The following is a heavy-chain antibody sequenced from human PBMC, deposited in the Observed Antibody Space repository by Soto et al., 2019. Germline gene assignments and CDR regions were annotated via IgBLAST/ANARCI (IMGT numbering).Heavy chain of an antibody. CDR3: ARDRRSRHYYYYMDV. CDR1: GFTFSSYG. J-gene: IGHJ6*03. D-gene: IGHD6-6*01. Sequence: GGSLRLSCPASGFTFSSYGMHWVRQAPGKGLEWVAVIWYDGSNKYYADSVKGRFTISRDNSKNTLYLQMNSLRAEDTAVYYCARDRRSRHYYYYMDVWGKGTTVTVSS. CDR2: IWYDGSNK. V-gene: IGHV3-33*01.